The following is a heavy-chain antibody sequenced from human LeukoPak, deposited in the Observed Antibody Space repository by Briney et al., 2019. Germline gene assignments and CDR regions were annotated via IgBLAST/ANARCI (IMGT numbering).Heavy chain of an antibody. CDR3: ARVGIGSEKPPDY. V-gene: IGHV4-59*01. D-gene: IGHD2-21*01. Sequence: KPSETLSLTCTVSGGSISSFYWSWIRQPPGKGLEWIGYIYYSGSTNYNPSLKSRVTISVDTSKNQCSLKLSSVTAADTAVYYCARVGIGSEKPPDYWGQGTLVTVSS. J-gene: IGHJ4*02. CDR1: GGSISSFY. CDR2: IYYSGST.